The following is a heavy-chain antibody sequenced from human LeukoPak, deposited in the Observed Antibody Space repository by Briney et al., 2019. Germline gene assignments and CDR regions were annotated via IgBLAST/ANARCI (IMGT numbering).Heavy chain of an antibody. Sequence: PGGSLRLSCTASGFPFNSYIMNWVRQAPGKGLEWISYISGNGNTVYYADSVKGRFTISRDNAKNSLYLQMNSLRVEDTAVYYCARFSGGQILAFDFWGRGTMVTVSS. CDR2: ISGNGNTV. V-gene: IGHV3-48*01. CDR3: ARFSGGQILAFDF. D-gene: IGHD2-8*02. CDR1: GFPFNSYI. J-gene: IGHJ3*01.